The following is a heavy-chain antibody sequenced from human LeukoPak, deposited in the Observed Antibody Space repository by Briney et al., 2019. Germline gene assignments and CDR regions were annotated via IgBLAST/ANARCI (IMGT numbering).Heavy chain of an antibody. J-gene: IGHJ5*02. CDR1: GYTFTSYY. Sequence: ASAKVSCKASGYTFTSYYMHWVRQAPGQGLEWMGIINPSGGSTSYAQKFQGRVTITADESTSTAYMELSSLRSEDTAVYYCARETGIQAIAAAGTNWFDPWGQGTLVTVSS. CDR2: INPSGGST. V-gene: IGHV1-46*01. D-gene: IGHD6-13*01. CDR3: ARETGIQAIAAAGTNWFDP.